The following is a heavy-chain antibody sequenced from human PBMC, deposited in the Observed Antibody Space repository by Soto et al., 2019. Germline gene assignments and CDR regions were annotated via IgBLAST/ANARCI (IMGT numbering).Heavy chain of an antibody. CDR2: ISGYNGNT. V-gene: IGHV1-18*01. J-gene: IGHJ6*02. CDR1: GYTFTNYG. Sequence: QVQVVQSGDEVKKPGASVKVSCKASGYTFTNYGFSWVRQAPGQGLEWMGWISGYNGNTKYAEKFQGRVTMTTDTSTSTAHMELRSLRSADTAVYYCAREGQAPDYDYGMDVWGQGTAVTVSS. CDR3: AREGQAPDYDYGMDV.